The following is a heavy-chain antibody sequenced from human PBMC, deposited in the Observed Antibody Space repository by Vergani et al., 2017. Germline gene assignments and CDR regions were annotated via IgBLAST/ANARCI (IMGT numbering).Heavy chain of an antibody. CDR1: GFTFNEYW. Sequence: EVELVESGGGLVQPGGSLRLSCAAPGFTFNEYWMHWARQVPGKGLLWVSGRNGDGDTISYADSVKGRFTISRDNDKDTLFLQMTSLRAEDTAVYYCARARKFRFGVVLENWFDPWGQGTLVTVSS. CDR2: RNGDGDTI. CDR3: ARARKFRFGVVLENWFDP. J-gene: IGHJ5*02. V-gene: IGHV3-74*01. D-gene: IGHD3-3*01.